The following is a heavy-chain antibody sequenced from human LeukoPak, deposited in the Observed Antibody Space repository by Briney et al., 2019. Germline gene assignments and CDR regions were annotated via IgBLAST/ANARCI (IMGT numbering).Heavy chain of an antibody. CDR2: ISSSGNTI. D-gene: IGHD3-22*01. Sequence: GGSLRLSCAASGFTFSSYEMNWVCQAPGKGLEWVSYISSSGNTIYYADSVKGRFTISRDNAKNSLYLQMNSLRAKDTAVYYCARGQPTYYYDSSGPAASDYWGQGTLVTVSS. V-gene: IGHV3-48*03. J-gene: IGHJ4*02. CDR1: GFTFSSYE. CDR3: ARGQPTYYYDSSGPAASDY.